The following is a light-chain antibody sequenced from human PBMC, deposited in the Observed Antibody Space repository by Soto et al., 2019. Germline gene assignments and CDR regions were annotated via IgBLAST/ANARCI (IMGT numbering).Light chain of an antibody. CDR2: GAS. CDR1: QSVSANY. V-gene: IGKV3-20*01. J-gene: IGKJ3*01. Sequence: VVLTQSPATLSLSPWERATLSCRANQSVSANYLAWYQQKPGQAPRLLIYGASSRATGIPDRFSGSGSGTDFTLTISRLEPEDFAVFYCHQYGSSPFTFGPGTKVDIK. CDR3: HQYGSSPFT.